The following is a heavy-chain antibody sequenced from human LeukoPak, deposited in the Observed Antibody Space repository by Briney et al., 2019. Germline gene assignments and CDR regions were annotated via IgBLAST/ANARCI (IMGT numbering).Heavy chain of an antibody. J-gene: IGHJ6*02. Sequence: PSETLSLTCTVSGASISSGGYYWSWIRQSPGKGLEWIGYIYQTGRTYYNPSLKSRVTISGDGSKNQFSLRLTSVTAADTAVYYCARAHSIASYYYGVDVWGQGTTSPSP. V-gene: IGHV4-30-2*06. D-gene: IGHD2/OR15-2a*01. CDR1: GASISSGGYY. CDR2: IYQTGRT. CDR3: ARAHSIASYYYGVDV.